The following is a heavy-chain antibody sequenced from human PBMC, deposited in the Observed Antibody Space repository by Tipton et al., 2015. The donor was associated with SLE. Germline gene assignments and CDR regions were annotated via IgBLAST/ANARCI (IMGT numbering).Heavy chain of an antibody. V-gene: IGHV4-38-2*02. J-gene: IGHJ4*02. CDR2: VYHSGST. D-gene: IGHD3-10*01. CDR1: GNFISNGFH. CDR3: ARYMGRAFDY. Sequence: TLSLTCSVSGNFISNGFHWGWIRQPPGKGLEWIGSVYHSGSTYYTPSLESRVTISADTSKNEFSLKLSSVTAADTAVYYCARYMGRAFDYWGQGSLVTVSS.